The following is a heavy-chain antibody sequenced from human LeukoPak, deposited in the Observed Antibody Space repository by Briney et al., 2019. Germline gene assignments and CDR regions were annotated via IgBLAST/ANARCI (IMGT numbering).Heavy chain of an antibody. CDR2: ISGSGGST. V-gene: IGHV3-23*01. D-gene: IGHD3-3*01. CDR1: GFTFSSYA. CDR3: AKDSITIFGVVIKGGDY. Sequence: PGGSLRLSCAASGFTFSSYAMSWVRQAPGKGLEWVSAISGSGGSTHYADSVKGRFTISRDNSKNTLYLQMNSLRAEDTAVYYCAKDSITIFGVVIKGGDYWGQGTLVTVSS. J-gene: IGHJ4*02.